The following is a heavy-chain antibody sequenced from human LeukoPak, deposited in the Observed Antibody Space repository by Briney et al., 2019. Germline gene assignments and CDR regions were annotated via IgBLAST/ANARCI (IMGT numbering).Heavy chain of an antibody. Sequence: ASVKVSCKASGYTFTSYYMHWVRQAPGQGLEWMGIINPSGGSTSYAQKFQGRVTMTRDTSTSTVYMELSSLRSEDTAVYYCARDRIAAAGRASGMDVWGQGTTVTVSS. J-gene: IGHJ6*02. CDR1: GYTFTSYY. D-gene: IGHD6-13*01. CDR2: INPSGGST. CDR3: ARDRIAAAGRASGMDV. V-gene: IGHV1-46*01.